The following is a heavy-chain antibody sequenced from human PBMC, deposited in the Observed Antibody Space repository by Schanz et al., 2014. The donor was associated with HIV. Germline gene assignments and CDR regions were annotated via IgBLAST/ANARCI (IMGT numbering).Heavy chain of an antibody. CDR1: GFTLSSYT. CDR2: IWYDGSYK. V-gene: IGHV3-33*08. J-gene: IGHJ3*02. CDR3: ARSPDWAGTDAFEI. Sequence: QVQLVESGGGVVQPGRSLRLSCAASGFTLSSYTMTWVRQAPGKGLEWAAVIWYDGSYKYYADSVKGRFTISRDNPKNTLYLQRNSLRAEDTAIYYCARSPDWAGTDAFEIWGQGTMVTVSS. D-gene: IGHD6-19*01.